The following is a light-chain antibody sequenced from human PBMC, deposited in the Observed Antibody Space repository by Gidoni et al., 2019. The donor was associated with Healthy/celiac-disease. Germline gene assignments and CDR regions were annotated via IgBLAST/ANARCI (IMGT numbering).Light chain of an antibody. CDR2: GAS. CDR1: QSVSSN. CDR3: QQYKNWPPLT. Sequence: EIVMPKSQATLPLHPGERATLACRASQSVSSNLACYQQKPGQAPRLLIYGASNRATGIPARFSCSGSGTDFTLTISSLQSEDLAVYYCQQYKNWPPLTFGGGTKVEIK. V-gene: IGKV3-15*01. J-gene: IGKJ4*01.